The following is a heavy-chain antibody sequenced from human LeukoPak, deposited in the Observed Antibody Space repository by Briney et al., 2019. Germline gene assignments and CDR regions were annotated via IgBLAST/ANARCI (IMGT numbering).Heavy chain of an antibody. CDR2: INPNSGGT. Sequence: ASVKVSCKASGYTFTSYDINWVRQAPGQGLEWMGWINPNSGGTNYAQKFQGWVTMTRDTSISTAYMELSRLRSDDTAVYYCARLYGSGSYYIWYYFDYWGQGTLVTVSS. V-gene: IGHV1-2*04. J-gene: IGHJ4*02. CDR1: GYTFTSYD. D-gene: IGHD3-10*01. CDR3: ARLYGSGSYYIWYYFDY.